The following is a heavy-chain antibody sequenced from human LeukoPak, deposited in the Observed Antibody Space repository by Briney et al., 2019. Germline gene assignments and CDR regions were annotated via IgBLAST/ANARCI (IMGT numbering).Heavy chain of an antibody. CDR1: GFTLSGSA. V-gene: IGHV3-73*01. CDR3: ATSGGSYWS. D-gene: IGHD1-26*01. J-gene: IGHJ5*02. Sequence: PGGSLRLSCAASGFTLSGSAMHWVRQASGRGLEWVGRIRSKANSYATAYAASVKGRFTISRDDSKNTAYLQMNSLKTEDTAVYYCATSGGSYWSWGQGTLVTVSS. CDR2: IRSKANSYAT.